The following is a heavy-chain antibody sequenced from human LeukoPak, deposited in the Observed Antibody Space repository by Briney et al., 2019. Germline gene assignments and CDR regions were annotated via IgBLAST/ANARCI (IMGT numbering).Heavy chain of an antibody. D-gene: IGHD3-9*01. CDR3: ARGHDILTGYGPLSFDP. Sequence: GGSLRLSCAASGFTFSSYYMTWVRLPPGKGLEWVANIKQDGSEKYYVDSVKGRSTISRDNAKNSLYLQMNSLTAEDTAVYYCARGHDILTGYGPLSFDPWGQGTLVIVSS. V-gene: IGHV3-7*01. CDR2: IKQDGSEK. CDR1: GFTFSSYY. J-gene: IGHJ5*02.